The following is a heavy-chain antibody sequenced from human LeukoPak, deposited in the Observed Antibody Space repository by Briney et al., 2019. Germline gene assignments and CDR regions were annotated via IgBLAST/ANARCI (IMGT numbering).Heavy chain of an antibody. D-gene: IGHD5-12*01. CDR3: ASAYDPVKNRYFHH. V-gene: IGHV3-66*01. CDR1: GFTFSRKY. Sequence: GGSLRLSCAASGFTFSRKYMSWVRQAPGKGLEWVSVIFSGGSTYYSHSVKGRFTISRDNSKHTFYLQINSLRAEDTAISYCASAYDPVKNRYFHHWGQGTLVTVSS. CDR2: IFSGGST. J-gene: IGHJ4*02.